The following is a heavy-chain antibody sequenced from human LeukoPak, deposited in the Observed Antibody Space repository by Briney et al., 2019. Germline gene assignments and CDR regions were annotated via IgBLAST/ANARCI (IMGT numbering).Heavy chain of an antibody. V-gene: IGHV4-59*01. CDR3: ARGSSWYERRANWFDP. CDR1: GGSFSSYY. Sequence: SETLSLTCTVSGGSFSSYYWSWIRQPPGKGLEWIGYIYYSGSTNYNPSLKSRVTISVDTSKNQFSLKLSSVTAADTAVYYCARGSSWYERRANWFDPWGQGTLVTVSS. CDR2: IYYSGST. J-gene: IGHJ5*02. D-gene: IGHD6-13*01.